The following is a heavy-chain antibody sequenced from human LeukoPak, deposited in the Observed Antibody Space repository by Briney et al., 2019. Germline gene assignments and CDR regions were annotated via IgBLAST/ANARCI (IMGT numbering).Heavy chain of an antibody. J-gene: IGHJ4*02. CDR1: GFTFSDYY. Sequence: TGGSLRLSCAASGFTFSDYYMSWIRQPPGKGLEWIGYIYYSGSTNYNPSLKSRVTISVDTSKNQFSLKLSSVTAADTAVYYCARERAAAVDYWGQGTLVTVSS. V-gene: IGHV4-59*01. CDR3: ARERAAAVDY. D-gene: IGHD6-13*01. CDR2: IYYSGST.